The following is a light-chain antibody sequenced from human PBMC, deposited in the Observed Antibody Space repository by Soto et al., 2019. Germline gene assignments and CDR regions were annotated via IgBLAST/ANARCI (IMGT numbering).Light chain of an antibody. Sequence: EIVLTQSPGTLSLSPGERATLSCRASQSVSSSYLAWYQQKPGQAPRLLIYGASSRATGIPDRFSGSGSGTDFTLSISRLEPVDFAVYYCQQYGSSPLGYTFGQGTKLEMK. V-gene: IGKV3-20*01. J-gene: IGKJ2*01. CDR1: QSVSSSY. CDR2: GAS. CDR3: QQYGSSPLGYT.